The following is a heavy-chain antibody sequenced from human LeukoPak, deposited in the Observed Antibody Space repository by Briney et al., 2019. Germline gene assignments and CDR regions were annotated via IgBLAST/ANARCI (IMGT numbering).Heavy chain of an antibody. J-gene: IGHJ6*02. Sequence: GASVRVSCKASGYTFTSYGISWVRQAPGQGLEWMGWISAYNGNTNYAQKLQGRVTMTTDTSTSTAYMELRSLRSDDTAVYYCARARLDYDFRSGYYPYYSYGMAVCGQGTTATVSS. CDR1: GYTFTSYG. D-gene: IGHD3-3*01. CDR3: ARARLDYDFRSGYYPYYSYGMAV. V-gene: IGHV1-18*01. CDR2: ISAYNGNT.